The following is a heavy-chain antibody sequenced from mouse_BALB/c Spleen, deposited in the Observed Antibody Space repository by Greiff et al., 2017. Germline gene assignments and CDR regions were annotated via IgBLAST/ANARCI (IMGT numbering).Heavy chain of an antibody. Sequence: EVNVVESGGGLVQPGGSMKLSCVASGFTFSNYWMNWVRQSPEKGLEWVAEIRLKSNNYATHYAESVKGRFTISRDDSKSSVYLQMNNLRAEDTGIYYCTRRDGYYFDYWGQGTTLTVSS. CDR2: IRLKSNNYAT. D-gene: IGHD2-3*01. V-gene: IGHV6-6*02. CDR1: GFTFSNYW. CDR3: TRRDGYYFDY. J-gene: IGHJ2*01.